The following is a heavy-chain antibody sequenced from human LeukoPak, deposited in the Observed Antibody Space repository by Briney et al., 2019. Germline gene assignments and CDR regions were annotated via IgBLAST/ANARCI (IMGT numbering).Heavy chain of an antibody. CDR1: GYTFTGYC. Sequence: ASVKVSCKPSGYTFTGYCLNWVRQAPGQGLEWMGWINPNSGGTNYAQKFQGRVTMTRDTSISTAYMELSRLRSDDTAVYYCARDPAGTSDRYRYMDVWGKGTTVTVSS. D-gene: IGHD1-1*01. CDR3: ARDPAGTSDRYRYMDV. CDR2: INPNSGGT. V-gene: IGHV1-2*02. J-gene: IGHJ6*03.